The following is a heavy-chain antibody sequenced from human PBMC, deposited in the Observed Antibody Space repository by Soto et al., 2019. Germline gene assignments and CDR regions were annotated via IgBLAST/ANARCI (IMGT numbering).Heavy chain of an antibody. CDR3: ARNPRYYDFWSGYTPRYYGMDV. V-gene: IGHV1-69*13. CDR1: GGTFSSYA. Sequence: SVKVSCKASGGTFSSYAISWVRQAPGQGLEWMGGIIPIFGTANYAQKFQGRVTITADESTSTAYMELSSLRSEDTAVYYCARNPRYYDFWSGYTPRYYGMDVRGQGTTVTVSS. CDR2: IIPIFGTA. D-gene: IGHD3-3*01. J-gene: IGHJ6*02.